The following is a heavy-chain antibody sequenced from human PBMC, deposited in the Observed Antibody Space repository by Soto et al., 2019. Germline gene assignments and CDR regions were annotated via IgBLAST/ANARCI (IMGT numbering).Heavy chain of an antibody. D-gene: IGHD1-26*01. Sequence: GGSLRLSCAASGFTFSSYAMSWVRQAPGKGLEWVSAISGSGGSTYYADSVKGRFTISRDNSKNTLYLQMNSLRAEDTAVYYCAKDRIVDSGSCYYYYGMDVWGQGTTVTVSS. CDR1: GFTFSSYA. CDR3: AKDRIVDSGSCYYYYGMDV. V-gene: IGHV3-23*01. CDR2: ISGSGGST. J-gene: IGHJ6*02.